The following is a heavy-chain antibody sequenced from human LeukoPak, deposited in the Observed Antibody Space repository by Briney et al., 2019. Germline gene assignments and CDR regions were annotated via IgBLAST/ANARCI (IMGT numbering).Heavy chain of an antibody. D-gene: IGHD3-3*01. Sequence: PGGSLRLSCAASGFTFTTYWMSWVRQAPGKGLEWVANIKQDGTEKYYVDSVKGRFTISRDNAKNSLYLQMNSLRVEDTAVYYCAKGAYYGDWGQGTLVTVSS. CDR1: GFTFTTYW. CDR2: IKQDGTEK. J-gene: IGHJ4*02. V-gene: IGHV3-7*03. CDR3: AKGAYYGD.